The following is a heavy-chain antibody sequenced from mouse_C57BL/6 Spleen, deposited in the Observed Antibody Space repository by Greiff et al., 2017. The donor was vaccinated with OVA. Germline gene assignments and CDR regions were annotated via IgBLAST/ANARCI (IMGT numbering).Heavy chain of an antibody. CDR3: ARVYYYGRSPHWYFDV. CDR2: INYDGSST. J-gene: IGHJ1*03. CDR1: GFTFSDYY. Sequence: EVMLVESEGGLVQPGSSMKLSCTASGFTFSDYYMAWVRQVPEKGLEWVANINYDGSSTYYLDSLKSRFILSRDNAKNILYLQMSSLKSEDTATEYCARVYYYGRSPHWYFDVWGTGTTVTVSS. V-gene: IGHV5-16*01. D-gene: IGHD1-1*01.